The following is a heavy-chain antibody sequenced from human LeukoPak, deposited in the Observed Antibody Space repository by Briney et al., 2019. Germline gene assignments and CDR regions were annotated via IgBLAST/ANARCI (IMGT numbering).Heavy chain of an antibody. V-gene: IGHV3-21*01. CDR1: GFTFSSYS. J-gene: IGHJ4*02. Sequence: GGSLRLSCAASGFTFSSYSMNWVRQAPGKGLEWVSSISSSSSYIYYADSVKGRFTISRDNAKNSLYLQMNSLGAEDTAVYYCARKVGATGAFDYWGQGTLVTVSS. CDR2: ISSSSSYI. D-gene: IGHD1-26*01. CDR3: ARKVGATGAFDY.